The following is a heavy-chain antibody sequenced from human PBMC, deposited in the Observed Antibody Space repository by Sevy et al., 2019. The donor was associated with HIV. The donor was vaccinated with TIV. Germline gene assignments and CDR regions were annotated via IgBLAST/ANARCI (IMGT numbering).Heavy chain of an antibody. CDR3: AKDLGDGGSGSYFGYYYGMDV. Sequence: GGSLRLSCAASRFSIRNYGMHWVRQAPGKGLEWVAVISFDGGNKFYGDSVRGRFTISRDNSKNTLYLQMNSLRPEDTAVYYCAKDLGDGGSGSYFGYYYGMDVWGQGTTVTVSS. V-gene: IGHV3-30*18. J-gene: IGHJ6*02. CDR1: RFSIRNYG. D-gene: IGHD3-10*01. CDR2: ISFDGGNK.